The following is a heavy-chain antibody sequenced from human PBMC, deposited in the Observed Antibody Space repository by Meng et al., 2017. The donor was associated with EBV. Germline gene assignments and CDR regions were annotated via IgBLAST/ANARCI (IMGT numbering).Heavy chain of an antibody. V-gene: IGHV1-69*01. D-gene: IGHD3-10*01. Sequence: QVQLLQPEPELKNPGSSVNVSCKTSGGPFRYYSISWVRQAPGQGLEWLGGFLPRLGAPNYAQKFHGRVKITADESTSTHYMDLSSLRSEDTAIYYCASESGRGYTPDYWGQGTLVTVSS. CDR2: FLPRLGAP. CDR1: GGPFRYYS. J-gene: IGHJ4*02. CDR3: ASESGRGYTPDY.